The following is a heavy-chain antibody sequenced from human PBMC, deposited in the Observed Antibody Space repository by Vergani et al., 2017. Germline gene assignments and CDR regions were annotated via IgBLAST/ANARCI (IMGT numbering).Heavy chain of an antibody. D-gene: IGHD1-1*01. CDR2: ISYDENKK. V-gene: IGHV3-30*03. CDR1: GFSFSDYG. J-gene: IGHJ6*03. CDR3: ARDFLTRVTTLDYYYMGV. Sequence: QVQLVESGGGEVQPGRSLRLSCSAAGFSFSDYGVHWVRQAPGKGLEWVSVISYDENKKNYADSVKGRFTISRDNSKNTLYLEMNALRAEDTAVYYCARDFLTRVTTLDYYYMGVWGKGTTVTVSS.